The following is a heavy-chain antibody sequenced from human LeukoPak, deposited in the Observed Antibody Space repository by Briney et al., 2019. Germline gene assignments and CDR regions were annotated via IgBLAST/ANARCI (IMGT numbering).Heavy chain of an antibody. J-gene: IGHJ4*02. CDR2: IRSKAYGGTP. CDR3: TRIGTSGGEFDY. D-gene: IGHD1-7*01. CDR1: GFTFEYYA. Sequence: GSLRLSCTGSGFTFEYYAMSWVRQAPGKGLEWVSFIRSKAYGGTPEYAASVKGRFTISRDDSKSIAYLQLNSLKSEDTAVYFCTRIGTSGGEFDYWGQGTLVTVSS. V-gene: IGHV3-49*04.